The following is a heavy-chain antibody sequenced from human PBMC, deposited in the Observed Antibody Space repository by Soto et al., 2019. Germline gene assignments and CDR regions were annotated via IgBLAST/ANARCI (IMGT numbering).Heavy chain of an antibody. CDR2: IIPIFGTA. Sequence: QVQLVQSGAEVKKPGSSVKVSCKASGGTFSSYAISWVRQAPGQGLEWRGGIIPIFGTANYAQKFQGRVTITADESTSPAYMELSSLRSEDTAVYYCAIPYCSSTSCYTRRDYYYGMDVWGQGTTVTVSS. D-gene: IGHD2-2*02. CDR3: AIPYCSSTSCYTRRDYYYGMDV. J-gene: IGHJ6*02. CDR1: GGTFSSYA. V-gene: IGHV1-69*01.